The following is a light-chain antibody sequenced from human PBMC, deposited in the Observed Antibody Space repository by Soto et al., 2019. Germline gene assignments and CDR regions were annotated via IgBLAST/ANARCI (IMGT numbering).Light chain of an antibody. Sequence: DIQLTQSPSLLSASVGDRVTITCRASHDISTYLAWYQQKPGKAPKLMIYEASTLQSGVPSRFSGSGSGTEFTLTISGLMPEDFATYHCQQLNTLPFTFGQGTRL. J-gene: IGKJ5*01. CDR3: QQLNTLPFT. CDR2: EAS. V-gene: IGKV1-9*01. CDR1: HDISTY.